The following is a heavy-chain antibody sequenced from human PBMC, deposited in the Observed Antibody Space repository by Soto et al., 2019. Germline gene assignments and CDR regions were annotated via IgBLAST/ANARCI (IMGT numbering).Heavy chain of an antibody. J-gene: IGHJ4*02. CDR3: ARERGGYYLDY. Sequence: GGSLRLSCAASGFTFSLYTMHWVRQAPGKGLEYFSVITGNEKYLSYANSVKGRFTISRDNSNNMLYLQMGSLRPEDMAVYFCARERGGYYLDYWGQGTPVTVSS. CDR1: GFTFSLYT. CDR2: ITGNEKYL. D-gene: IGHD3-10*01. V-gene: IGHV3-64*01.